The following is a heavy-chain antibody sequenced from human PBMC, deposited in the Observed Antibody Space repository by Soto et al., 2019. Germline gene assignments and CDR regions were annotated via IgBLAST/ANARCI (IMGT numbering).Heavy chain of an antibody. V-gene: IGHV3-23*01. CDR3: AKAHCSGTRCYGYHYNGMDV. CDR1: GFTFSNYA. J-gene: IGHJ6*02. Sequence: GGSLRLSCAASGFTFSNYAMTWVRQAPGKGLELVSAVSATGASIYYVDSVKGRFTISRDNSKTTLYLQMNNLRAEDAAVYYCAKAHCSGTRCYGYHYNGMDVWGQGTTVTVSS. CDR2: VSATGASI. D-gene: IGHD2-2*01.